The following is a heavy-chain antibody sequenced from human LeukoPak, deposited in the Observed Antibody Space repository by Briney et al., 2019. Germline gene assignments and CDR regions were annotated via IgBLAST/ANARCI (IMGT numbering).Heavy chain of an antibody. Sequence: SETLSLTCTVSGGSISSSSYYWGWIRQPPGKGLEWIGSIYYSGSTYYNPSLKSRVTISVDTSKNQFSLKLSSVTAADTAVYYCARDSGFTIFGALYYYYMDVWGKGTTVTVSS. CDR3: ARDSGFTIFGALYYYYMDV. CDR2: IYYSGST. D-gene: IGHD3-3*01. V-gene: IGHV4-39*07. J-gene: IGHJ6*03. CDR1: GGSISSSSYY.